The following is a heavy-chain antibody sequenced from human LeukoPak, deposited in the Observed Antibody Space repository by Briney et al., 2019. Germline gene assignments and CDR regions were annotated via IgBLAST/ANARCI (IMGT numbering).Heavy chain of an antibody. Sequence: SETLSLTCTVSGGSISSYYWSWIRQPPGKGLEWIGYIYYSGSTNYNPSLKSRVTISVDTSKNQFSLKLSSVTAADTAVYYCAREASSSPWSDWFDPWGQGTLVTVSS. CDR2: IYYSGST. D-gene: IGHD6-13*01. V-gene: IGHV4-59*01. CDR3: AREASSSPWSDWFDP. J-gene: IGHJ5*02. CDR1: GGSISSYY.